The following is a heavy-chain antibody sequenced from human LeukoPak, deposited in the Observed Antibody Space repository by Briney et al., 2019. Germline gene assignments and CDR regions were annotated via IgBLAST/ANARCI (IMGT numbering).Heavy chain of an antibody. Sequence: NPSETLSLTCTVSGGSINNGSYYWSWIRQPAGKGLEWIGRIYASGTTNFNPSLKSRVTISIDTSKNQFSLKLSSVTAADTAVYYCARGARRGGSYYFEYWGQGTLVTVSS. D-gene: IGHD1-26*01. CDR1: GGSINNGSYY. CDR3: ARGARRGGSYYFEY. J-gene: IGHJ4*02. V-gene: IGHV4-61*02. CDR2: IYASGTT.